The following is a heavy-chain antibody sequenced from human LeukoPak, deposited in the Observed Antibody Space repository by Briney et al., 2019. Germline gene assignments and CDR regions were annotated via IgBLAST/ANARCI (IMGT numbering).Heavy chain of an antibody. CDR2: MNPNSGNT. J-gene: IGHJ4*02. CDR1: GYTFTSYD. CDR3: ARDYDSSGYEVDY. V-gene: IGHV1-8*01. D-gene: IGHD3-22*01. Sequence: GASVTVSCKASGYTFTSYDINLVRQATGHAIEWMGWMNPNSGNTGYAQKFQGRVTMTRNTSISTAYMELSSLRSEDTAVYYCARDYDSSGYEVDYWGQGTLVTVSS.